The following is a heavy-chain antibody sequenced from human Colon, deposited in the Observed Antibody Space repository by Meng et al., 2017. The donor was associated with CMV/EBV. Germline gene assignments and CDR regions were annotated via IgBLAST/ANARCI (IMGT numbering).Heavy chain of an antibody. CDR1: GFTFSSYW. CDR3: AKDLSPGIAVFDY. V-gene: IGHV3-74*03. J-gene: IGHJ4*02. CDR2: ISSDGSYT. Sequence: GGSLRLSCAASGFTFSSYWMHWVRQAPGKGLVWVSRISSDGSYTTYADSVKGRFTISRDNAKNTLYLQMKSLRADDTAVYVCAKDLSPGIAVFDYWGQGTLVTVSS. D-gene: IGHD6-19*01.